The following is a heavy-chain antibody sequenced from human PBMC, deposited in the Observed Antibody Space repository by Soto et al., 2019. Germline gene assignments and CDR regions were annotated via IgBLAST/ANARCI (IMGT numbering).Heavy chain of an antibody. CDR3: ARGMGRYFDL. V-gene: IGHV4-4*07. CDR1: GDSISNFY. CDR2: ISARGTT. J-gene: IGHJ2*01. Sequence: SETLSLTCPVSGDSISNFYRSWIRQPTGKGLESLGRISARGTTNYNPSLQSRVAMSLDTSKNQFSLRLTSLSAADTAVYFCARGMGRYFDLWGRGTLVTVSS. D-gene: IGHD2-8*01.